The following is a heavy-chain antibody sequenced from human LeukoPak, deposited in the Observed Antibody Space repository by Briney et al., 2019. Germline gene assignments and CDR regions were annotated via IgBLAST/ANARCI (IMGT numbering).Heavy chain of an antibody. D-gene: IGHD1-26*01. CDR1: GFTFDDYA. J-gene: IGHJ4*02. V-gene: IGHV3-9*01. CDR2: ISWNSGSI. CDR3: ARDVSGALDY. Sequence: GGSLRLSCAASGFTFDDYAMHWVRQAPGKGLEWVSGISWNSGSIGYADSVKGRFTISRDNAKNLLYLQMNDLRAEDTALYHCARDVSGALDYWGQGTLVTVSS.